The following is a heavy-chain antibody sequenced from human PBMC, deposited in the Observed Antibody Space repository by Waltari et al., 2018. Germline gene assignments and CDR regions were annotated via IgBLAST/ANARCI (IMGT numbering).Heavy chain of an antibody. D-gene: IGHD2-15*01. CDR3: ARGRGYCSGGSCYYYYFDY. V-gene: IGHV4-34*01. CDR2: INHSGST. Sequence: QVQLQQWGAGLLKPSETLSLTCAVYGGSFSGYYWSWIRQPPGKGLEWIGEINHSGSTNYNPSLKSRVTISVDTSKNQFSLKLSSVTAADTAVYYCARGRGYCSGGSCYYYYFDYWGQGTLVTVSS. J-gene: IGHJ4*02. CDR1: GGSFSGYY.